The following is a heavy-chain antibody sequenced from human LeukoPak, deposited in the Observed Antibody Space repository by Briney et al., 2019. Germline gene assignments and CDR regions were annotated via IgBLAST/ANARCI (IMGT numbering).Heavy chain of an antibody. D-gene: IGHD3-10*01. V-gene: IGHV3-74*01. J-gene: IGHJ4*02. CDR2: IKNDGSRT. CDR1: GVTFSRYW. CDR3: ASAPYGSGTFLDY. Sequence: GGSLRLSCAASGVTFSRYWMHWVRQAPGKGLVWVSRIKNDGSRTTYADAVKGRFTISRDNSKNTLYLQMNSLRAEDTAVYYCASAPYGSGTFLDYWGQGTLVTVSS.